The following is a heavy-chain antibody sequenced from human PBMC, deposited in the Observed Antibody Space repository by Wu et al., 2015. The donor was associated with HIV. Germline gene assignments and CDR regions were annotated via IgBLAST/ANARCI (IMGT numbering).Heavy chain of an antibody. CDR3: VRRGTVSRITMGWMSFNI. J-gene: IGHJ3*02. CDR2: INPNSGGT. CDR1: GYTFTGYY. D-gene: IGHD3-10*01. V-gene: IGHV1-2*02. Sequence: QVQLVQSGAEVKKPGASVKVSCKASGYTFTGYYMHWVRQAPGQGLEWMGWINPNSGGTNYAQKFQGRVTMTRDTSISTAYMELSSLRSEDTAKYYCVRRGTVSRITMGWMSFNIWGQGTMVTVSS.